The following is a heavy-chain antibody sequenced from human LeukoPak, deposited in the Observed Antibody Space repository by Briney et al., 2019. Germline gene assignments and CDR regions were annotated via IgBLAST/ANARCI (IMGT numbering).Heavy chain of an antibody. CDR3: ARFGSSTHPYYYSYMDV. J-gene: IGHJ6*03. V-gene: IGHV3-30*04. CDR2: ISYDGSNK. CDR1: GFTFSSYA. Sequence: GGSLRLSCAASGFTFSSYAMHWVRQAPGKGLEWVAVISYDGSNKYYADSVKGRFTISRDNSKNTLYLQMNSLRAEDTAVYYCARFGSSTHPYYYSYMDVWGKGTTVTVSS. D-gene: IGHD6-6*01.